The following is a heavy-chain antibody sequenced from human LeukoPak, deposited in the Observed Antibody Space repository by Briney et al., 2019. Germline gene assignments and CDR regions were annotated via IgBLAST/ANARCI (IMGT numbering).Heavy chain of an antibody. CDR3: GRGYGSYLDY. V-gene: IGHV4-34*01. D-gene: IGHD1-26*01. Sequence: PSETLSLTCAVYGGSFSGYYWSWIRQPPGKGLEWIGEINHSGSTNYNPSLKSRVTISVDTSKNQFSLKLSSVTAADTAVYYCGRGYGSYLDYWGQGTLVTVSS. J-gene: IGHJ4*02. CDR1: GGSFSGYY. CDR2: INHSGST.